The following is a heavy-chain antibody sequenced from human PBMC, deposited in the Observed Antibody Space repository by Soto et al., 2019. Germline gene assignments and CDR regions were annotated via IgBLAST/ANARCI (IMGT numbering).Heavy chain of an antibody. Sequence: QVQLQQWGAGLLKPSETLSLTCAVYGGSFSGYYWSWIRQPPGKGLEWIGEINHSGSTNYNPSLKSRVTISVDTSKNQFCLKLSSVTAADTAVYYCARGDYIWGSYRLRYFDYWGQGTLVTVSS. CDR3: ARGDYIWGSYRLRYFDY. J-gene: IGHJ4*02. CDR2: INHSGST. CDR1: GGSFSGYY. V-gene: IGHV4-34*01. D-gene: IGHD3-16*02.